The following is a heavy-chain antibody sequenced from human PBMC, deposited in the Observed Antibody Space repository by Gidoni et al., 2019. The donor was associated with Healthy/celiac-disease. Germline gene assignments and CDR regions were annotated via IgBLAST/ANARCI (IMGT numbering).Heavy chain of an antibody. CDR2: IDPSDSYT. Sequence: KGLEWMGRIDPSDSYTNYSPSFQGHVTISADKSISTAYLQWSSLKASDTAMYYCARRSGSGYSHWYCDLWGRGTLVTVSS. J-gene: IGHJ2*01. D-gene: IGHD3-3*01. CDR3: ARRSGSGYSHWYCDL. V-gene: IGHV5-10-1*01.